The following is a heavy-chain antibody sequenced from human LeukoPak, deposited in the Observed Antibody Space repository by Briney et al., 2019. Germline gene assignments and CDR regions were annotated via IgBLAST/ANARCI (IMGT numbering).Heavy chain of an antibody. V-gene: IGHV4-34*01. Sequence: PSETLSLTCAVYGGSFSGYYWSWIRQPPGKGLEWIGEINHSGSTNYNPSLKSRVTISVDTSKNQFSLKLSSVTAADTAVYCCARCGVQYSSSWHRPRNNWFDPWGQGTLVTVSS. CDR2: INHSGST. CDR1: GGSFSGYY. D-gene: IGHD6-13*01. CDR3: ARCGVQYSSSWHRPRNNWFDP. J-gene: IGHJ5*02.